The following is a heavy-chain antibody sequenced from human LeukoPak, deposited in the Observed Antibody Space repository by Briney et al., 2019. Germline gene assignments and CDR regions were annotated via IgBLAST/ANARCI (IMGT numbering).Heavy chain of an antibody. CDR3: AKAYYYGSGSYFGGHYFNY. Sequence: GGSLRLSCAAFGFTFSSYAMSWVRQAPGKGLEWVSAISGSGGSTYYADSVKGRFTISRDDSKNTLYLQMNSLRAEDTAVYYCAKAYYYGSGSYFGGHYFNYWGQGTLVTVSS. D-gene: IGHD3-10*01. V-gene: IGHV3-23*01. CDR1: GFTFSSYA. CDR2: ISGSGGST. J-gene: IGHJ4*02.